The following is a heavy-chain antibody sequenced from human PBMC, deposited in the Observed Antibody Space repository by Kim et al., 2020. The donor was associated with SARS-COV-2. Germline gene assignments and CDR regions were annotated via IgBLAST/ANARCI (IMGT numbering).Heavy chain of an antibody. D-gene: IGHD2-2*01. J-gene: IGHJ2*01. CDR1: GFTFGDYA. Sequence: GGSLRLSCTASGFTFGDYAMSWFRQAPGKGLEWVGFIRSKAYGGTTEYAASVKGRFTISRDDSKSIAYLQMNSLKTEDTAVYYCTRGFGIRDIVVVPAATPYWYFDLWGRGTLVTVSS. CDR3: TRGFGIRDIVVVPAATPYWYFDL. CDR2: IRSKAYGGTT. V-gene: IGHV3-49*03.